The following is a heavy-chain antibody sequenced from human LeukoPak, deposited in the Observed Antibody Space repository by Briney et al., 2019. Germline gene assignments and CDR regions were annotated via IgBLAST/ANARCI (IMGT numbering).Heavy chain of an antibody. CDR2: IYYSGST. J-gene: IGHJ6*02. Sequence: KPSETLSLTCTVSGGSISSYYWSWIRQPPGKGLEWIGYIYYSGSTNYNPSLKSRVTISVDTSKNQFSLKLSSVTAADTAVYYCARLLYDSSGYIYGMDAWGQGTTVTVSS. CDR3: ARLLYDSSGYIYGMDA. V-gene: IGHV4-59*08. D-gene: IGHD3-22*01. CDR1: GGSISSYY.